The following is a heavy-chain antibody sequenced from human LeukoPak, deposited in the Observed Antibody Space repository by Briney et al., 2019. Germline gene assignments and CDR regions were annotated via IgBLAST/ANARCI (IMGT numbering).Heavy chain of an antibody. CDR2: INPHSGGT. V-gene: IGHV1-2*04. D-gene: IGHD6-19*01. CDR3: ARDAGAVAGNPDWYFDL. Sequence: ASVKVSCKASGCTFTGYYMHCLRQDPGPPLEWLGWINPHSGGTNYAQQFQGWVTMTRDTSISTAYMELSRLRSDDTAVYYCARDAGAVAGNPDWYFDLWGRGTLVTVSS. J-gene: IGHJ2*01. CDR1: GCTFTGYY.